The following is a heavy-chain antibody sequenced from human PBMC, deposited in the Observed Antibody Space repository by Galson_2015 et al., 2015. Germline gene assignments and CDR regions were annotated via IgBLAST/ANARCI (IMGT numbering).Heavy chain of an antibody. CDR2: INAGNGNT. V-gene: IGHV1-3*01. J-gene: IGHJ4*02. CDR1: GYTFTSYA. D-gene: IGHD5-24*01. Sequence: SVKVSCKASGYTFTSYAMHWVRQAPGQRLEWMGWINAGNGNTKYSQKFQGRVTITRDTSASTAYMELSSLRSEDTAVYYCARGLWLGSEMATERFDYWGQGTLVTVSS. CDR3: ARGLWLGSEMATERFDY.